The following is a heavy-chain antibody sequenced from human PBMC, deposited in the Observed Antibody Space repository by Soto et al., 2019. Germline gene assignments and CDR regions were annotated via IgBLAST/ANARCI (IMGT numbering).Heavy chain of an antibody. V-gene: IGHV3-15*01. CDR1: GFTFSNAW. CDR2: IKSKTYCGTT. CDR3: TTVTTGNYYYYNYMDV. D-gene: IGHD4-17*01. J-gene: IGHJ6*03. Sequence: PGGCLRLPCAPSGFTFSNAWMSWVCQAPRNSLEWVGRIKSKTYCGTTDYATPVKGRFTISRDDSKNTLYLQMNSLKTEDTAVYYCTTVTTGNYYYYNYMDVWGKGTTVTVSS.